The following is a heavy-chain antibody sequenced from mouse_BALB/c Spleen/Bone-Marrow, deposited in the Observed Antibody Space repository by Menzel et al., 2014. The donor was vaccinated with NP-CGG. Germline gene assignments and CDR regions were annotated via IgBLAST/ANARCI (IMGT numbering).Heavy chain of an antibody. V-gene: IGHV14-3*02. CDR2: IDPANGNT. D-gene: IGHD2-2*01. J-gene: IGHJ2*01. CDR1: GFNIKDTD. CDR3: ASYVYGFYCDY. Sequence: EVKLQESGAELVKPGASVKLSCTASGFNIKDTDMHWVKQRPEQGLEWIGRIDPANGNTKYDPKFKGKATITADTSSNTPYLHLNGLTSQDTAGYCCASYVYGFYCDYWGQGTTLTVSS.